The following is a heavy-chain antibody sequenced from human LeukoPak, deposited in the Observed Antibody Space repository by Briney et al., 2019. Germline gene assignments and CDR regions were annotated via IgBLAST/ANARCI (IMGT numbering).Heavy chain of an antibody. Sequence: SETLSLTCAVYGGSFSGYYWSWIRQPPGKGLEWIGEINHSGSTNYNPSLKSRVTISVDTSKNQFSLKLSSVTAADTAVYYCARARMLHRGYSDYWGQGTLVTVSS. CDR2: INHSGST. D-gene: IGHD2-8*01. V-gene: IGHV4-34*01. CDR1: GGSFSGYY. J-gene: IGHJ4*02. CDR3: ARARMLHRGYSDY.